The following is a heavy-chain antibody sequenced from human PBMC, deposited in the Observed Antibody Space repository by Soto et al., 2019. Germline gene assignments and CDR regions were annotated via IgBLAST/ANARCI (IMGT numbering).Heavy chain of an antibody. CDR3: AKEDPSGMYSLDY. CDR1: GFTFSGYG. Sequence: GGSLRLSCAASGFTFSGYGMHWVRQAPGKGLEWVAVISYYGTNEYYEDSVKGRFTISRYNSKNTLYLQMNSLRIEDTAVYFCAKEDPSGMYSLDYWGQGSLFTVFS. J-gene: IGHJ4*02. CDR2: ISYYGTNE. D-gene: IGHD1-26*01. V-gene: IGHV3-30*18.